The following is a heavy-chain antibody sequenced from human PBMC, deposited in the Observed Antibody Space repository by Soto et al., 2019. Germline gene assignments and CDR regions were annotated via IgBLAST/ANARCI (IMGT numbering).Heavy chain of an antibody. CDR3: ARGLLPRLKHFDN. D-gene: IGHD2-15*01. V-gene: IGHV1-3*01. CDR2: INPDNGQT. CDR1: GYTFNYFA. J-gene: IGHJ4*02. Sequence: QVQLVQSGAEVKKPGASVNVSCRASGYTFNYFAIHWLRQAPGQSLEWLGWINPDNGQTKYSQRFQGRVTITRDTSAATAYMALSSLKSEDTAVFYCARGLLPRLKHFDNWGQGTLVTVSS.